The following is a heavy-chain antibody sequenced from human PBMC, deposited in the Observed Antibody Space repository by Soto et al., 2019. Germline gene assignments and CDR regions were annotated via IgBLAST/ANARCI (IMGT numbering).Heavy chain of an antibody. J-gene: IGHJ4*02. V-gene: IGHV1-18*01. Sequence: ASVKVSCKSSGYTFTSYGISWVRQAPGQGLEWMGWISAYNGNTIYAQKLQGRVTMTTDTSTSTAYMELRSLRSDDTAVYYCARDCRYSSGWWCRNFDYWGQGTLVTVSS. D-gene: IGHD6-19*01. CDR1: GYTFTSYG. CDR3: ARDCRYSSGWWCRNFDY. CDR2: ISAYNGNT.